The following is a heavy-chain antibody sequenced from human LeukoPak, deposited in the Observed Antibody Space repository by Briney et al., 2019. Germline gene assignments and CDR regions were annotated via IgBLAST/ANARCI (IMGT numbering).Heavy chain of an antibody. CDR2: VYDTGST. J-gene: IGHJ6*02. V-gene: IGHV4-59*08. CDR1: GASISNYY. CDR3: ARHEGFGNYNDYYYDIDV. D-gene: IGHD4-11*01. Sequence: SETLSLTCTVSGASISNYYWSWIRQPPGKGLERIGYVYDTGSTNYNASLKSRVTISVDTSKNQFSLKLSSVTAADTAVYYCARHEGFGNYNDYYYDIDVWGQGTTVTVSS.